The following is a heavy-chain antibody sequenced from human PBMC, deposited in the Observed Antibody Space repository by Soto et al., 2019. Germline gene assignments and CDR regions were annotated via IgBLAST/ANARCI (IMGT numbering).Heavy chain of an antibody. CDR3: ATGGFGTFG. CDR1: GFTFDDFA. D-gene: IGHD2-15*01. V-gene: IGHV3-9*01. CDR2: ISWNGDRI. Sequence: EVQLVESGGGLVQPGRSLRLSCAASGFTFDDFAMHWVRQAPGKGLEWVSGISWNGDRIGYADSAKGRFTISRDNAKNSLYLQMDSLRAEDTALYYCATGGFGTFGWGQGTLVTVSS. J-gene: IGHJ4*02.